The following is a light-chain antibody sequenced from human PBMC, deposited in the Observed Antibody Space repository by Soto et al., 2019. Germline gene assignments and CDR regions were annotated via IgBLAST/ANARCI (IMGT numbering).Light chain of an antibody. Sequence: DIVMTQSPDSLSVSLGERATIKCRSSQSVLHRSNGNNYIAWYQQKPGQPPKLLIYWSSTRDSGVPVRFIGSGSGTDFTLNVSSLQDEDVAVYYCQPYHILPFPFCPGTKGHI. J-gene: IGKJ3*01. CDR1: QSVLHRSNGNNY. CDR2: WSS. CDR3: QPYHILPFP. V-gene: IGKV4-1*01.